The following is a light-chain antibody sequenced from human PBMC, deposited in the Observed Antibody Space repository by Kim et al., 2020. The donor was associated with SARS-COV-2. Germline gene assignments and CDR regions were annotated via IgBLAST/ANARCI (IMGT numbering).Light chain of an antibody. CDR2: DAS. CDR1: QYITNY. CDR3: QQYDYLPPV. J-gene: IGKJ4*01. V-gene: IGKV1-33*01. Sequence: DIQMTQSPSSLSASVGDRVTITCQASQYITNYLNWYQQKPGKAPKLLIYDASNLETGVPSRFSGGGSGTDFTFTISGLQPEDVATYYCQQYDYLPPVFGGGTQVDIK.